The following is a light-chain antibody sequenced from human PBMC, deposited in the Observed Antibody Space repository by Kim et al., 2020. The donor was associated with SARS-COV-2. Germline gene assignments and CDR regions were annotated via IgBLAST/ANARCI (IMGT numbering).Light chain of an antibody. J-gene: IGKJ1*01. V-gene: IGKV4-1*01. CDR3: QQYYTMPWT. CDR2: WAS. CDR1: RSVLHSGNNN. Sequence: DIVMTQSPDSLAVSLGERATITCKSSRSVLHSGNNNLAWYQQKPGQPPKLLIYWASTRESGVPDRISGSGSGTDFTLTISSLQAEDVALYYCQQYYTMPWTFGQGTKVDIK.